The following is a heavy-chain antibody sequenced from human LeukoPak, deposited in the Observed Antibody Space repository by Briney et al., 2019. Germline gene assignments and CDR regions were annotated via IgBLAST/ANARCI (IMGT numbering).Heavy chain of an antibody. CDR3: ARDQTRLAGTRPYGMDV. V-gene: IGHV3-53*01. CDR1: GFTASTNY. D-gene: IGHD6-19*01. Sequence: PGGSLRLSCAASGFTASTNYMSWVRQAPGRGREWVSVIYSGGSTYYADSVKGRFTISRDSSKNTLYLQMNSLRAEDTAVYYCARDQTRLAGTRPYGMDVWGQGTTVIVSS. CDR2: IYSGGST. J-gene: IGHJ6*02.